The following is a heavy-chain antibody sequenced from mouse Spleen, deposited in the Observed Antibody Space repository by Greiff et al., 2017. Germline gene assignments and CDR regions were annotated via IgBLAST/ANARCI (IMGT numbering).Heavy chain of an antibody. Sequence: QVQLQQPGAELVKPGASVKLSCKASGYTFTSYWMHWVKQRPGQGLEWIGMIHPNSGSTNYNEKFKSKATLTVDKSSSTAYMQLSSLTSEDSAVYYCATCATVVTPLAYWGQGTLVTVSA. CDR3: ATCATVVTPLAY. V-gene: IGHV1-64*01. CDR2: IHPNSGST. CDR1: GYTFTSYW. J-gene: IGHJ3*01. D-gene: IGHD1-1*01.